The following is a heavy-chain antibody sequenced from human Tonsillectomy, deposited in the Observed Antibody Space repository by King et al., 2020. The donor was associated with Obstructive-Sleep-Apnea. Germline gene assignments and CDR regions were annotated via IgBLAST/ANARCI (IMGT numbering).Heavy chain of an antibody. J-gene: IGHJ4*02. V-gene: IGHV3-30*02. Sequence: VQLVESGGGVVQPGRSLRLSCAASGFTFSSYGMHWVRQAPGKGLEWVAFIQYDGTNKYYADSVKGRFTISRDNSKNTLSLQMNSLRGEDTAVYYCANLMTYFDYWGQGTLVTVSS. CDR1: GFTFSSYG. CDR3: ANLMTYFDY. CDR2: IQYDGTNK. D-gene: IGHD2-8*01.